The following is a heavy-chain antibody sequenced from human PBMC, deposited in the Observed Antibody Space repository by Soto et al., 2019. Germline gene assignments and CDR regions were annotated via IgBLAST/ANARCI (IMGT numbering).Heavy chain of an antibody. D-gene: IGHD4-17*01. CDR3: AKDHYGGNWFDP. CDR2: ISYDGSNK. Sequence: QVQLVESGGGVVQPGRSLRLSCAASGFTFSSYGMHWVRQAPGKGLEWVAVISYDGSNKYYADSVKGRITISRDNSKNTLYLQMNSLRAEDTAVYYCAKDHYGGNWFDPWGQGTLVTVSS. CDR1: GFTFSSYG. J-gene: IGHJ5*02. V-gene: IGHV3-30*18.